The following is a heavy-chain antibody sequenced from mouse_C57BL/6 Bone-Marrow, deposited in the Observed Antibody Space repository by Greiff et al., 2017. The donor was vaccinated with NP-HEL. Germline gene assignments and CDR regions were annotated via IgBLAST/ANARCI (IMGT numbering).Heavy chain of an antibody. J-gene: IGHJ2*01. Sequence: VKLMESGAELARPGASVKLSCKASGYTFTSYGISWVKQRTGQGLEWIGEIYPRSGNTYYNEKFKGKATLTADKSSSTAYMELRSLTSEDSAVYFCARGYDYDGGWYFDYWGQGTTLTVSS. CDR2: IYPRSGNT. V-gene: IGHV1-81*01. CDR1: GYTFTSYG. CDR3: ARGYDYDGGWYFDY. D-gene: IGHD2-4*01.